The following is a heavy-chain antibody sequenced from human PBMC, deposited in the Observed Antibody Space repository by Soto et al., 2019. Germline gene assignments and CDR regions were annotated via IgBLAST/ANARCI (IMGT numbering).Heavy chain of an antibody. CDR1: GGSINSGGYY. J-gene: IGHJ4*02. CDR2: IYYTGST. Sequence: SETLSLTCSVSGGSINSGGYYWSWVRQHPGKGLEWIGYIYYTGSTYYNPSLKSRVTISLDTSQNQFSLRLSSVTAADTAVYYCATCNAWRDILGYWSQGSLVTGSS. V-gene: IGHV4-31*02. CDR3: ATCNAWRDILGY.